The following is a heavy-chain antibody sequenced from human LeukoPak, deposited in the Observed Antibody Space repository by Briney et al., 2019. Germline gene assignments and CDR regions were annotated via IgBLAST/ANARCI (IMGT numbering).Heavy chain of an antibody. CDR2: IFSRGNT. Sequence: SETLSLTCSVSGDSIFNSNSYWSWMRQPAGKGLEWIGHIFSRGNTNYNPSLKSRVTISVDTSKNQFSLKLSSVTAADTAVYYCARRPTGWFDPWGQGTLVTVSS. CDR1: GDSIFNSNSY. V-gene: IGHV4-61*10. D-gene: IGHD1-14*01. J-gene: IGHJ5*02. CDR3: ARRPTGWFDP.